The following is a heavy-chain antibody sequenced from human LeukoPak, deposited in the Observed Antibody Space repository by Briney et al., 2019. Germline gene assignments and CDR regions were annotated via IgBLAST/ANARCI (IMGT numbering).Heavy chain of an antibody. V-gene: IGHV3-23*01. Sequence: PGGSLRLSCAASRFTFSSYAMSWVRQAPGKGLEWVSAISGSGGVTYYADSVKGRFTISRDNSNNTLYLQMNSLRAEDTAVYYCAKGDTTWELPHDYWGQGTLVTVSS. CDR1: RFTFSSYA. J-gene: IGHJ4*02. CDR3: AKGDTTWELPHDY. D-gene: IGHD1-26*01. CDR2: ISGSGGVT.